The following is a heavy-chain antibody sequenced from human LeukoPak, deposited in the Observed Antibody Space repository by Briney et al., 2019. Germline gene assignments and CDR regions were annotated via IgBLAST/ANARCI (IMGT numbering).Heavy chain of an antibody. D-gene: IGHD6-19*01. CDR2: IYHSGST. Sequence: SETLSLTCAVYGGSFSGYYWSWIRQPPGKGLEWIGEIYHSGSTNYNPSLKSRVTISVDKSKNQFSLKLSSVTAADTAVYYCVREFASGWIDYWGQGTLVTVSP. V-gene: IGHV4-34*01. CDR1: GGSFSGYY. CDR3: VREFASGWIDY. J-gene: IGHJ4*02.